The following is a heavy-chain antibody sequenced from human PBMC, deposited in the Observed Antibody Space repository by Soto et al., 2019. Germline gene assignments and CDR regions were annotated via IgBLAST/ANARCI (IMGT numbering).Heavy chain of an antibody. CDR2: IYSGGST. CDR1: GFTVSSNY. CDR3: ARDRFSGGSCFFRSSGLNYNDAFDI. V-gene: IGHV3-66*01. J-gene: IGHJ3*02. Sequence: HPGGSLRLSCAASGFTVSSNYMSWVRQAPGKGLEWVSVIYSGGSTYYADSVKGRFTISRDNSKNTLYLQMNSLRAEDTAVYYCARDRFSGGSCFFRSSGLNYNDAFDIWGRGTMVTGS. D-gene: IGHD2-15*01.